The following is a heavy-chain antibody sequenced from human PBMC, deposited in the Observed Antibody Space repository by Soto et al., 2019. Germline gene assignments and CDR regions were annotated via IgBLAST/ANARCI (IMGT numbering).Heavy chain of an antibody. Sequence: TSETLSLTCAVYGGYFSGYYWTWIRQPPGTGLEWIGEINHSGSTNYNPSLKSRVTISVDTSKNQFSLKLTSVTAADTATYFCAHSGPIATVAFDYWGQGILVTVSS. D-gene: IGHD6-13*01. CDR2: INHSGST. CDR1: GGYFSGYY. J-gene: IGHJ4*02. CDR3: AHSGPIATVAFDY. V-gene: IGHV4-34*01.